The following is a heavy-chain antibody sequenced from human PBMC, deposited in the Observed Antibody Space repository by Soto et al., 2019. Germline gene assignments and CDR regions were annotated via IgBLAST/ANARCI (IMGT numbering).Heavy chain of an antibody. CDR1: GYTFTSYG. CDR3: ARGGYFDSSNYLGY. V-gene: IGHV1-3*01. D-gene: IGHD3-22*01. CDR2: INPGNGNT. Sequence: ASVKVSCKASGYTFTSYGINWVRQAPGRGLEWMGWINPGNGNTKYSQQFQGRVIIDRDTSASTAYMELSSLRSEDTAVYYCARGGYFDSSNYLGYWGLGTLVTVSS. J-gene: IGHJ4*02.